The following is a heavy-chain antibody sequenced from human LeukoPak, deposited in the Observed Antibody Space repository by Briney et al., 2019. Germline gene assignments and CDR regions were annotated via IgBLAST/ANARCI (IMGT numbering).Heavy chain of an antibody. CDR1: GDSISRSSYY. CDR2: ISYRGTT. CDR3: AKHYMGSSYNRGLDY. J-gene: IGHJ4*02. Sequence: SETLSLTCIVAGDSISRSSYYLGWLREPPGKGLQWIGSISYRGTTYYNPSLKSRVTISEATSKNQLSLTLSSVTAADTAIYSCAKHYMGSSYNRGLDYWGQGTLVTVSS. V-gene: IGHV4-39*01. D-gene: IGHD3-10*01.